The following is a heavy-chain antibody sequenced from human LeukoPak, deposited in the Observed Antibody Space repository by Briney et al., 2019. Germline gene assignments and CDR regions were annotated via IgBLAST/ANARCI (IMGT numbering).Heavy chain of an antibody. CDR3: ARVRDSSGGPRFDP. CDR2: INPNSGGT. J-gene: IGHJ5*02. V-gene: IGHV1-2*06. Sequence: ASVKVSCKASGYTFTDYYMHWVRQAPGQGLEWMGRINPNSGGTNYAQKFQGRVTMTRDTSISTAYKELSRLRSDDTAVYYCARVRDSSGGPRFDPWGQGTLVTVSS. CDR1: GYTFTDYY. D-gene: IGHD6-19*01.